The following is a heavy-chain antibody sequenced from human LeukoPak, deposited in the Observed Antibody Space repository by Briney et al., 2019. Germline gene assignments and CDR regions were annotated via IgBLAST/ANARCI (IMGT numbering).Heavy chain of an antibody. CDR1: DGSISSSSYY. J-gene: IGHJ4*02. V-gene: IGHV4-39*07. D-gene: IGHD4-17*01. Sequence: SETLSLTCTVSDGSISSSSYYWGWIRQPPWKGLEWIGSIHYSGSTYYNPSLKSRVTISVDTSKNQFSLKLNSVTAADTAVYYCARAGYGDSDFDYWGQGTLVTVSS. CDR3: ARAGYGDSDFDY. CDR2: IHYSGST.